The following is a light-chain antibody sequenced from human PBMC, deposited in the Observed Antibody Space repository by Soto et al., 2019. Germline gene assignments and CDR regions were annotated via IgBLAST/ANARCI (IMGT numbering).Light chain of an antibody. V-gene: IGLV2-14*01. CDR2: EVS. J-gene: IGLJ1*01. CDR3: SSYTSSSTLGV. Sequence: QSVLPQPASVSGSPGQSITISCTGTSSDVGGYNYVSWYQQHPGKAPKLMIYEVSNRPSGVSNRFSGSKSGNTASLTISGLQAEDEADYYCSSYTSSSTLGVFGTGTKVTAL. CDR1: SSDVGGYNY.